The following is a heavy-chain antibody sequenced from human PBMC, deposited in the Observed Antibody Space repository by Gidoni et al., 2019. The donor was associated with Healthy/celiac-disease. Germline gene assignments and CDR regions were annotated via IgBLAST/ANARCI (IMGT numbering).Heavy chain of an antibody. J-gene: IGHJ4*02. CDR3: AKDGGGYCTNGVCYNCGHFEY. CDR2: ISYDGSNK. CDR1: GFTFSKNG. V-gene: IGHV3-30*18. Sequence: QVQLVESGGGVVQPGRSLRLSCAASGFTFSKNGMHWVRQAPGKGLEWVAVISYDGSNKYYADSVKGRFSISRDNSKNTLYLQMNSLRAEDTAVYYCAKDGGGYCTNGVCYNCGHFEYWGQGTQVTVSS. D-gene: IGHD2-8*01.